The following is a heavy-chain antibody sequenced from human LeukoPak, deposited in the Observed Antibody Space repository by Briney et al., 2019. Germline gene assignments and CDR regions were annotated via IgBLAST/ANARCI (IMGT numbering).Heavy chain of an antibody. J-gene: IGHJ4*02. CDR1: GGSISSYY. CDR3: ARGPISYSSGWYVNY. CDR2: VYYSGST. V-gene: IGHV4-59*12. Sequence: PSETLSLTCTVSGGSISSYYWQWIRQPPGNRLEWIGYVYYSGSTDYNPSLKSRVTISVDTSKNQFSLKLTSVTAADTAVYYCARGPISYSSGWYVNYWGQGTLVTVSS. D-gene: IGHD6-19*01.